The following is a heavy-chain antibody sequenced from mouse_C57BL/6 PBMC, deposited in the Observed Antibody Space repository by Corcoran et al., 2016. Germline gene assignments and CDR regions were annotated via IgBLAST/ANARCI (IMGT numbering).Heavy chain of an antibody. D-gene: IGHD1-1*01. Sequence: EVQLQQSGPELVKPGASVKISCKASGYTFTDYYMNWVKQSHGKSLEWIGDINPNNGGTSYNQKFKGKATLTVDKSSSTAYMELRSLTSEDSAGYYCARGTYYYYFDYWGQGTTLTVSS. CDR2: INPNNGGT. CDR3: ARGTYYYYFDY. V-gene: IGHV1-26*01. J-gene: IGHJ2*01. CDR1: GYTFTDYY.